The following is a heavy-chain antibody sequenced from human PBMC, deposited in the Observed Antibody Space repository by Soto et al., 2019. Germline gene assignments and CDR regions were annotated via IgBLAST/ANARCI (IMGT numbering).Heavy chain of an antibody. CDR2: IYYSGST. D-gene: IGHD3-16*02. J-gene: IGHJ5*02. V-gene: IGHV4-59*08. CDR3: ARQSLRRPFGRLILVALDS. Sequence: SETLSLTCTVSGGSISSYYWSWIRQPPGKGLEWIGYIYYSGSTNYNPSLKSRVNISVDTSKNQFSLKLRSVTAADTAVYSCARQSLRRPFGRLILVALDSWGLGSLVTVSS. CDR1: GGSISSYY.